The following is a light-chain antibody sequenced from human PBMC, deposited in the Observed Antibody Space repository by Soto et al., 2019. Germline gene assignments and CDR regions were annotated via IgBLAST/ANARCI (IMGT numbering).Light chain of an antibody. CDR1: SSDVGSYNL. V-gene: IGLV2-23*01. J-gene: IGLJ1*01. CDR3: CLYASSSTPFV. Sequence: QSALTQPASVSGSPGQSITISCTGTSSDVGSYNLVSWYQQHPGKAPKLMIFEGSKRPSGLSNRFSGSKSGNTASLTISGLQAEDEADYYCCLYASSSTPFVFGTGTKVTV. CDR2: EGS.